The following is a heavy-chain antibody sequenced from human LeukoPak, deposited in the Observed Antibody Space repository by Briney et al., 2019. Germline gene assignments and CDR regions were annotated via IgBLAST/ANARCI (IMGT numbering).Heavy chain of an antibody. J-gene: IGHJ4*02. D-gene: IGHD3-10*01. CDR1: GYTLTELS. Sequence: ASVKVSCKVSGYTLTELSMHWVRQAPGQGLEWMGWISAYNGNTNYAQKLQGRVTMTTDTSTSTAYMELRSLRSDDTAVYYCARRDGGSFASYWGQGTLVTVSS. V-gene: IGHV1-18*01. CDR3: ARRDGGSFASY. CDR2: ISAYNGNT.